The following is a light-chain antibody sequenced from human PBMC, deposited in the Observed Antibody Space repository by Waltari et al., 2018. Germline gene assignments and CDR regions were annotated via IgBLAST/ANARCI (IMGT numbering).Light chain of an antibody. V-gene: IGKV3-11*01. CDR3: QQRRTWPSIT. J-gene: IGKJ5*01. Sequence: EIVLTQSPATLSLSPGQRGTLSCRASQGVGGNLAWYQQKPGQAPRLLIYDASNRATGIPARFSGSGSGTDFTLTISSLEPEDFAVYYCQQRRTWPSITFGQGTRLEI. CDR2: DAS. CDR1: QGVGGN.